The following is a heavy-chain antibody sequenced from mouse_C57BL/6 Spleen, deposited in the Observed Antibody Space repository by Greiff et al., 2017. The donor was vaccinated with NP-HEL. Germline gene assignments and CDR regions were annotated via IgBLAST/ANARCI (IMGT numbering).Heavy chain of an antibody. CDR1: GYSITSGYY. CDR3: AIDSSGPWFAY. D-gene: IGHD3-2*02. CDR2: ISYDGSN. J-gene: IGHJ3*01. Sequence: EVKLQQSGPGLVKPSQSLSLTCSVTGYSITSGYYWNWIRQFPGNKLEWMGYISYDGSNNYNPSLKNRISITRDPSKNPFFLKLNSVTTEDTATYYCAIDSSGPWFAYWGQGTLVTVSA. V-gene: IGHV3-6*01.